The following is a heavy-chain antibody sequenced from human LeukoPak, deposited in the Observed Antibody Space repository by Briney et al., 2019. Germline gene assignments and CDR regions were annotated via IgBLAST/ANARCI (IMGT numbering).Heavy chain of an antibody. CDR1: GFLFSNLW. D-gene: IGHD3-9*01. Sequence: PGGSLRLSCAASGFLFSNLWMGWVRQPPGKGLEWVANIKQDESEKYYVDSVKGRFTISRDNAKKSLYLQMNSLRAEDTAVYYCARVGEYYDTLSGYQNSYFDLWGRGTLVTVSS. CDR3: ARVGEYYDTLSGYQNSYFDL. J-gene: IGHJ2*01. CDR2: IKQDESEK. V-gene: IGHV3-7*01.